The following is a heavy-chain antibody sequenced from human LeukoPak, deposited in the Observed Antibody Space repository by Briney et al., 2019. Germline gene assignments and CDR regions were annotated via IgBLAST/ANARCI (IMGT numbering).Heavy chain of an antibody. D-gene: IGHD5-18*01. CDR3: ARSRDSYNFRRVFDY. CDR2: ISASNGNT. Sequence: ASVKVSCKASGYTFTNYGISWVRQAPGQGLEWMGWISASNGNTNYAQNLQGRVTMTTDTSTNTAYMELRSLRSDDTAVYYCARSRDSYNFRRVFDYWGQGTLVTVSS. CDR1: GYTFTNYG. J-gene: IGHJ4*02. V-gene: IGHV1-18*01.